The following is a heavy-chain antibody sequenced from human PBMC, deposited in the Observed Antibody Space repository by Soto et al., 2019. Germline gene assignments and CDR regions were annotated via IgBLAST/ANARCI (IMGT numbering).Heavy chain of an antibody. CDR2: IIPILGIA. Sequence: ASVKVSCKASGGTFSSYAISWVRQAPGQGLEWMGGIIPILGIANYAQKFQGRVTITADKSTSTAYMELSSLRSEATAVYYCAREAITFGGVIVYYYGMDVWVQGTTVTVSS. CDR3: AREAITFGGVIVYYYGMDV. J-gene: IGHJ6*02. V-gene: IGHV1-69*10. D-gene: IGHD3-16*02. CDR1: GGTFSSYA.